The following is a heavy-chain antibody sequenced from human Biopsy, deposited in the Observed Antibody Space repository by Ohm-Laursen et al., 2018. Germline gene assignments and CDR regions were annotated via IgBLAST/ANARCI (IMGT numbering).Heavy chain of an antibody. CDR3: ARDSRRTAREGGMDV. CDR1: EFSFSDYH. J-gene: IGHJ6*02. D-gene: IGHD6-6*01. CDR2: ISPSGTNV. Sequence: GSLRLSCTASEFSFSDYHMTWIRQTPGKGLEWVSYISPSGTNVNSADFVRGRFSIARDNAKNSLYLQLNSLRAEDTAVYYCARDSRRTAREGGMDVWGQGTTVTVSS. V-gene: IGHV3-11*04.